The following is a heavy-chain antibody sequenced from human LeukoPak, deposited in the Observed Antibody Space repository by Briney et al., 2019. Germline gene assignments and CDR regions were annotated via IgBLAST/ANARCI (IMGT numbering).Heavy chain of an antibody. CDR2: IYTSGST. J-gene: IGHJ6*03. V-gene: IGHV4-4*07. Sequence: PSETLSLTCTVSGGSISSYYWSWIRQPAGKGLEWIGRIYTSGSTNYNPSLKSRATMSVDTSKNQFSLKLSSVTTADTAVYYCARDHDFWSEINYYYYMDVWGKGTTVTVSS. CDR1: GGSISSYY. CDR3: ARDHDFWSEINYYYYMDV. D-gene: IGHD3-3*01.